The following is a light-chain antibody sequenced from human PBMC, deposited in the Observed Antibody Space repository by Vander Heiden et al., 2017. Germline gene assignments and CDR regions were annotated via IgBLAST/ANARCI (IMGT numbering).Light chain of an antibody. J-gene: IGKJ4*01. CDR3: QQYERWQLN. Sequence: IVMTQSPVTLSVYPGDGASLTCWASHRVGSQLAWYQQKPGTAPRLLNYGESTRATSVPARFSGIGSGTHITLTIASMQSEDFAVYYCQQYERWQLNFGRGSKVEIK. V-gene: IGKV3-15*01. CDR1: HRVGSQ. CDR2: GES.